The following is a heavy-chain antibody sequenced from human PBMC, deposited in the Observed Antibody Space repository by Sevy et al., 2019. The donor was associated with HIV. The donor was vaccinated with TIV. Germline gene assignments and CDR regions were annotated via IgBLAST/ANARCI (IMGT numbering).Heavy chain of an antibody. Sequence: GGSLRLSCAASGFTFSYYTMKWVRQAPGKGLEWVSSISSGSSYISYGESVRGRFTISRDNAKNSLFLQMNSLRAEDTAVYYCARSLDYYDSSGANDYWGQGTLVTVSS. J-gene: IGHJ4*02. CDR1: GFTFSYYT. CDR3: ARSLDYYDSSGANDY. D-gene: IGHD3-22*01. CDR2: ISSGSSYI. V-gene: IGHV3-21*01.